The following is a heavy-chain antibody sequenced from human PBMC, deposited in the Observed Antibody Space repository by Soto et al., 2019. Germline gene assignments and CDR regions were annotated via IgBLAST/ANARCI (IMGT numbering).Heavy chain of an antibody. V-gene: IGHV4-59*01. CDR1: GGSISSYY. D-gene: IGHD3-22*01. Sequence: SETLSLTCTVSGGSISSYYWSWIRQPPGKGLEWIGYIYYSGSTNCNPSLKSRVTISVDTSKNQFSLKLSSVTAADTAVYYCARMRGTYDSSGFDYWGQGTLVTVSS. CDR3: ARMRGTYDSSGFDY. J-gene: IGHJ4*02. CDR2: IYYSGST.